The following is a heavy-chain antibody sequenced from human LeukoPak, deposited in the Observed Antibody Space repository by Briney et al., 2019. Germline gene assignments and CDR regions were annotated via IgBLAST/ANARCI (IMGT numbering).Heavy chain of an antibody. CDR2: INHSGST. V-gene: IGHV4-34*01. J-gene: IGHJ4*02. D-gene: IGHD3-3*01. Sequence: PSETLSLPCAVYGGSFSGYYWSWIRQPPGRGLEWIGEINHSGSTNYNPSLKSRVTISVDTSKNQFSLKLSSVTAADTAVYYCAGETYYDFWSGYYHDYWGQGTLVTVSS. CDR3: AGETYYDFWSGYYHDY. CDR1: GGSFSGYY.